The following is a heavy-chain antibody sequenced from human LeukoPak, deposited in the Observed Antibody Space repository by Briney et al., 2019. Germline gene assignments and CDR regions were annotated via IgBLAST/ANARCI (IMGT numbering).Heavy chain of an antibody. CDR2: ISTSGSTI. J-gene: IGHJ4*02. D-gene: IGHD3-22*01. Sequence: GGSLRLSCAAPGFTFSSYEMNWVRQAPGKGLEWVSYISTSGSTIYYADSVKGRFTISRDNAKNSLYLQMNSLRAEDTAVYYCARDGPAYYDSSGYSDYWGQGTLVTVSS. CDR1: GFTFSSYE. V-gene: IGHV3-48*03. CDR3: ARDGPAYYDSSGYSDY.